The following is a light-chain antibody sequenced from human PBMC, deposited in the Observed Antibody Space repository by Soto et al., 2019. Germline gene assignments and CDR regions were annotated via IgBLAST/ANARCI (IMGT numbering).Light chain of an antibody. V-gene: IGLV2-14*01. CDR3: NSYTSSSNLV. Sequence: QSALTQPASVSGSPGQSITISCTETSSDVGGYNYVSWYQQHPGKAPKLLIYDVTNRPSVVSNRFSGSKSGNTASLTISGLQAEDEADYYCNSYTSSSNLVFGGGTKLTVL. CDR1: SSDVGGYNY. J-gene: IGLJ3*02. CDR2: DVT.